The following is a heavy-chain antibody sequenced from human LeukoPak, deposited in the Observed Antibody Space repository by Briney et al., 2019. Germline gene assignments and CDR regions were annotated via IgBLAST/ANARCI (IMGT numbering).Heavy chain of an antibody. V-gene: IGHV3-53*01. CDR2: IYSGGST. D-gene: IGHD3-3*01. CDR3: ARVGPFWSGYLYYYYYMDV. Sequence: GGSLRLSCAASRFTVSSNYMSWVRQAPGKGLEWVSVIYSGGSTYYADSVKGRFTISRDNSKNTLYLQMNSLRAEDTAVYYCARVGPFWSGYLYYYYYMDVWGKGTTVTVSS. J-gene: IGHJ6*03. CDR1: RFTVSSNY.